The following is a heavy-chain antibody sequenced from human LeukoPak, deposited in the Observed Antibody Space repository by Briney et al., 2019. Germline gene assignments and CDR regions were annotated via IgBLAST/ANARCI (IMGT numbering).Heavy chain of an antibody. Sequence: GGSLRLSCAASGFTFSSYEMNWVRQAPGKGLEWVSYISSSGSTIYYADSVKGRFTISRDNAQNSLYLQMNSLRAEDTAVYFCARDRWGYSYGGDWGQGTLVTVSS. CDR2: ISSSGSTI. J-gene: IGHJ4*02. V-gene: IGHV3-48*03. D-gene: IGHD5-18*01. CDR1: GFTFSSYE. CDR3: ARDRWGYSYGGD.